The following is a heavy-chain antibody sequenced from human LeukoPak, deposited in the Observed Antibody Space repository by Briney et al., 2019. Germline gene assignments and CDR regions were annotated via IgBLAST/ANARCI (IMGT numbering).Heavy chain of an antibody. CDR1: GFTVSSNY. Sequence: GFLRLSCAASGFTVSSNYMSWVRQAPGKGLEWVSVIYSGGSTYYADSVKGRFTISRDNSKNTLYLQMNSLRAEDTAVYYCAREMVSGYYYDSSGYYTWGQGTLVTVSS. CDR2: IYSGGST. CDR3: AREMVSGYYYDSSGYYT. V-gene: IGHV3-66*01. J-gene: IGHJ4*02. D-gene: IGHD3-22*01.